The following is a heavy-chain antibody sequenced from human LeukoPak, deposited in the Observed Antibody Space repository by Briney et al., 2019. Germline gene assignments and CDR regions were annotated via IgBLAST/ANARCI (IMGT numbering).Heavy chain of an antibody. J-gene: IGHJ4*02. D-gene: IGHD3-22*01. CDR3: ARDYDSSGYYYVDY. CDR1: GFTFSSYG. Sequence: GGSLRLCCAASGFTFSSYGMHWVLQAPGKGLEWVAVISYDGSNKYYADSVKGRFTISRDNSKNTLYLQRNSLRAEDTAVYYCARDYDSSGYYYVDYRGQGTLVTVSS. V-gene: IGHV3-30*03. CDR2: ISYDGSNK.